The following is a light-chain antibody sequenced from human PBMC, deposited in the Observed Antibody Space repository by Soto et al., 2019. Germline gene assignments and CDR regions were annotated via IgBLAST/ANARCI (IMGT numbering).Light chain of an antibody. CDR1: QSITSNY. CDR3: QQYGSSPGSVT. V-gene: IGKV3-20*01. Sequence: EIVLTQSPGTLSLSPGERATLPCRASQSITSNYLAWYQQKLGQAPRLLTYGASTRATGIPDRFSGSGSGTDFTLTISRLEPEDFAVYYCQQYGSSPGSVTFGPGTKVDIK. CDR2: GAS. J-gene: IGKJ3*01.